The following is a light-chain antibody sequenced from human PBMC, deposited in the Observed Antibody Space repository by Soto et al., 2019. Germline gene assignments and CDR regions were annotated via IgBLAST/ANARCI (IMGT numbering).Light chain of an antibody. CDR2: AVS. CDR1: QSISSY. J-gene: IGKJ3*01. Sequence: DIQMTQSPSSLSASIGDRVTITCRASQSISSYLNWYQQKPGKAPKLLMYAVSTLQSGVPSRFRGSGSGTDFTLTISSLKPEDFATYFCQQSYDTPFTFGPGTKVDIK. CDR3: QQSYDTPFT. V-gene: IGKV1-39*01.